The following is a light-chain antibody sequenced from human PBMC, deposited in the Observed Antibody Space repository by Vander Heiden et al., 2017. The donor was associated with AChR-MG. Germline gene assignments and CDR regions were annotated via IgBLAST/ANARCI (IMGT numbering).Light chain of an antibody. Sequence: EIVMTQFPATLSVSPGERATLSCRASQSVSSNLAWYQQKPGQAPRLLIYDASTRATGIPARFSGSGSGTEFTLTISSLQSEDVAVYYCQQYDHWPLFGPGTKLEIK. V-gene: IGKV3-15*01. CDR3: QQYDHWPL. J-gene: IGKJ2*01. CDR2: DAS. CDR1: QSVSSN.